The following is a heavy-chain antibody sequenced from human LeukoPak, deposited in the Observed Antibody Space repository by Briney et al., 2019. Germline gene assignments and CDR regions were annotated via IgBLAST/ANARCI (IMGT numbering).Heavy chain of an antibody. J-gene: IGHJ4*02. Sequence: GGSLILSCAASGFTFSGYDMYWVRQAPGKGLEWVAFIRYDESHKYYVDSVKGRFTISRDNSMNTMYLQMNSLRPDDTAVYYCVKTGNGSFGDYWGQGTLVTISS. CDR3: VKTGNGSFGDY. V-gene: IGHV3-30*02. CDR1: GFTFSGYD. D-gene: IGHD3-16*01. CDR2: IRYDESHK.